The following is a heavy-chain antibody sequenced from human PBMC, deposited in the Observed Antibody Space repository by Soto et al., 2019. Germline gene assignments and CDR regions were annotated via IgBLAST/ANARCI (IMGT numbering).Heavy chain of an antibody. D-gene: IGHD3-22*01. J-gene: IGHJ4*02. V-gene: IGHV4-39*01. Sequence: QLQLQESGPGLVKPSETLSLTCTVSGGSISSSSYYWGWIRQPPGKGLEWIGSIYYSGSTYYNPSLKSRVTISVDTSKNQFSLKLSSVTAADTAVYYCARTSYYYDSSGYYPRFDYWGQGTLVTVSS. CDR1: GGSISSSSYY. CDR2: IYYSGST. CDR3: ARTSYYYDSSGYYPRFDY.